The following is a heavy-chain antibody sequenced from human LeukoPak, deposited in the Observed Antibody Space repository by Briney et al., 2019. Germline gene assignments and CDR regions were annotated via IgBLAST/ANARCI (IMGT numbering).Heavy chain of an antibody. J-gene: IGHJ5*02. Sequence: SETLSLTCTVSGGSISSSSYYWSWIRQPPGKGLEWIGYTYYSGSTNYNPSLKSRVTISVDTSKNQFSLKLSSVTAADTAVYYCARGMRYYDILTGYYNGDWFDPWGQGTLVTVSS. CDR3: ARGMRYYDILTGYYNGDWFDP. D-gene: IGHD3-9*01. CDR1: GGSISSSSYY. CDR2: TYYSGST. V-gene: IGHV4-61*01.